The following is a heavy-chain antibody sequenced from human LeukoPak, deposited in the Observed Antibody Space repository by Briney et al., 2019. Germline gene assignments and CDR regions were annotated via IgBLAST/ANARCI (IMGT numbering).Heavy chain of an antibody. V-gene: IGHV3-30-3*01. Sequence: PGGSLRLSCAASGFTFSSYAMYWVRQAPGTGLEWVAVISYDGNNKYYADSVKGRFTISRDNSKNTLYLQMSSLRAEDTAVYYCARGYDYYYYGMDVWGQGTTVTVSS. J-gene: IGHJ6*02. D-gene: IGHD5-12*01. CDR1: GFTFSSYA. CDR3: ARGYDYYYYGMDV. CDR2: ISYDGNNK.